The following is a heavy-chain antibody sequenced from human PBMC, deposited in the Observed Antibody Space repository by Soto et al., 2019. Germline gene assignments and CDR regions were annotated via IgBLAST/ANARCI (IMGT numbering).Heavy chain of an antibody. D-gene: IGHD6-13*01. V-gene: IGHV1-69*01. Sequence: QVQLVQSGAEVKKPGSSVKVSCKASGGTFNSYALSRVRPASGQGLEWMGGIIPIFGKVNFARNFQGRVTITADESTSTAYMELSRLGSEDTAVYYCARVGSAAASAGLGYYNYPMDVWGQGTTVIVSS. J-gene: IGHJ6*02. CDR2: IIPIFGKV. CDR1: GGTFNSYA. CDR3: ARVGSAAASAGLGYYNYPMDV.